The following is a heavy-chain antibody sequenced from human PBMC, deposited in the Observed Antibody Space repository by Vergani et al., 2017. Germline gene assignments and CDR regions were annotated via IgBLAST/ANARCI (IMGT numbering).Heavy chain of an antibody. V-gene: IGHV3-48*01. D-gene: IGHD2-2*01. CDR3: AREYSSTSGRAFDF. J-gene: IGHJ3*01. CDR1: GFSFNSYW. Sequence: DVHLAESGGGFFQPGGSLRLSCSASGFSFNSYWKNWVGQAPGKGLEWVSFVSTGTKIQSYAESVKGRFTISRDSAKNSLYLQMDSLRAEDTAVYYCAREYSSTSGRAFDFWGQGTKVTVSS. CDR2: VSTGTKIQ.